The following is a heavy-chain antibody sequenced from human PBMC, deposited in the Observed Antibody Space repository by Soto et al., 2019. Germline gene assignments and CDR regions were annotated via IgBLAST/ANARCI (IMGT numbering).Heavy chain of an antibody. D-gene: IGHD2-2*02. J-gene: IGHJ6*02. CDR1: GYTFTGYY. CDR2: INPNSGGT. Sequence: GASVKVSCKASGYTFTGYYMHWVRQAPGQGLEWMGWINPNSGGTNYAQKFQGWVTMTRDTSISTAYMELSRLRSDDTAVYYCARGVPAAITYYYYYSMDVWGQGTTVTVSS. V-gene: IGHV1-2*04. CDR3: ARGVPAAITYYYYYSMDV.